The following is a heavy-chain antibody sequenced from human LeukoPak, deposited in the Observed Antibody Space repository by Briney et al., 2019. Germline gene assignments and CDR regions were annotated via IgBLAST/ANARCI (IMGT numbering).Heavy chain of an antibody. V-gene: IGHV3-23*01. D-gene: IGHD4-23*01. CDR3: AKRVTTVEPSVVDV. CDR2: ISGSGGST. CDR1: GFTFASYD. Sequence: GGSLRLSCAASGFTFASYDMSWVRQAPGKGLEWVSAISGSGGSTYYADSVKGRFTISRDNSKNTLYLQMNSLRAEDTAVYFCAKRVTTVEPSVVDVWGQGTRSPSP. J-gene: IGHJ6*02.